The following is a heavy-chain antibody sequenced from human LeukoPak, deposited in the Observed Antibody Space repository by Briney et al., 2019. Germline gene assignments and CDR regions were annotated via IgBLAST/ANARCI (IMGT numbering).Heavy chain of an antibody. D-gene: IGHD2-21*01. Sequence: PRGSLRLSCAASGFTLSSYSMNWVRQAPGKGLEWVSSISSSSSYKYYADSLKGRFTISRDNAKNSLFLQMNSLRAEDTAVYYCARGSPNDGILWWSIDYWGQGTLVTVSS. V-gene: IGHV3-21*01. CDR2: ISSSSSYK. J-gene: IGHJ4*02. CDR1: GFTLSSYS. CDR3: ARGSPNDGILWWSIDY.